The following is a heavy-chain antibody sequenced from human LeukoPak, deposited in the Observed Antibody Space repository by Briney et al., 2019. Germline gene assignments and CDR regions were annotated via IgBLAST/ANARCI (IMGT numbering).Heavy chain of an antibody. Sequence: PSETLSLTCAVYGGSFNDYYWSWIRQPPGKGLEWIGEVNHSGRTNYNPSLKSRVTISQATSKNQFSLKLRSVTAADTAVYFCARRGPGATVDYWGQGTLVTVSS. CDR3: ARRGPGATVDY. CDR2: VNHSGRT. D-gene: IGHD4/OR15-4a*01. CDR1: GGSFNDYY. J-gene: IGHJ4*02. V-gene: IGHV4-34*01.